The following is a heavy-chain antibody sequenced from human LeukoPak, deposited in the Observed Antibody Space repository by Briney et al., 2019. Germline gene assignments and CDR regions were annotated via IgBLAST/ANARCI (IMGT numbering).Heavy chain of an antibody. Sequence: GGSLRLSCAASGFNVSSSYVSWVRQAPGKGLGWVSVLYSGGATHYADSVKGRFTISRDNSKNAVYLQMNSLRAEDTAFYYCARVYYDGSGYYYFLEFFFDYWGQGTLVTVSS. CDR1: GFNVSSSY. CDR3: ARVYYDGSGYYYFLEFFFDY. V-gene: IGHV3-66*01. CDR2: LYSGGAT. D-gene: IGHD3-22*01. J-gene: IGHJ4*02.